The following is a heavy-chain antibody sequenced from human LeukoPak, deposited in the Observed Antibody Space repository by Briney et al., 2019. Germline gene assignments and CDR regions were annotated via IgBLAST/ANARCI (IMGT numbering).Heavy chain of an antibody. V-gene: IGHV3-48*03. CDR2: ISSSGATI. Sequence: PGGSLRLSCATSGFTFRDCEMNWVRQAPGKGLEWVSYISSSGATIYYAASVKGRFTISRDKAKNSVHLQMNSLRAADTAVYYCARDPVGYYYAMDVWGQGTTVTVSS. J-gene: IGHJ6*02. CDR3: ARDPVGYYYAMDV. D-gene: IGHD1-26*01. CDR1: GFTFRDCE.